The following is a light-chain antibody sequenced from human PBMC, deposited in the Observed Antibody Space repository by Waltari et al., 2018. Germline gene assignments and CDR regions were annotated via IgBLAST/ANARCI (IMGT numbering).Light chain of an antibody. CDR1: SSNFGAGYD. V-gene: IGLV1-40*01. Sequence: QSVLTQPPSVSGAPGQMVTISCTGSSSNFGAGYDVHWYQQLPGTAPKVLIYENINRPSGVPDRFSGSKSGTSASLAITGLQAEDEADYYCQSYDTGLKGYVFGTGTKVTVL. J-gene: IGLJ1*01. CDR3: QSYDTGLKGYV. CDR2: ENI.